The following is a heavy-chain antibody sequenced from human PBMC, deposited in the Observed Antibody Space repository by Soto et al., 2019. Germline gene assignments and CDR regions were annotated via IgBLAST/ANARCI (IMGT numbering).Heavy chain of an antibody. V-gene: IGHV1-69*01. J-gene: IGHJ6*02. CDR2: IIPTFGTA. D-gene: IGHD4-17*01. Sequence: QVQLVQSGAEVKKPGSSVKVSCKASGGTFSSYAISWVRQAPGQGLEWMGGIIPTFGTANYAKKVQGRVTITANESTSTGYMVRRSLLSEDTAVYYCARRWVLDNGLMTSVITPRYYYYYYGMDVWGQGTTVTVSS. CDR3: ARRWVLDNGLMTSVITPRYYYYYYGMDV. CDR1: GGTFSSYA.